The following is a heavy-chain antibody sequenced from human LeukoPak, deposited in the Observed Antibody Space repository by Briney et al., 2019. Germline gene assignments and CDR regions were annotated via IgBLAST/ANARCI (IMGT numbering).Heavy chain of an antibody. D-gene: IGHD3-22*01. CDR1: GFTLSTYW. CDR2: INSDGSSS. Sequence: PGGSLRLSCAASGFTLSTYWMHWLRQSPGEGLVSVSRINSDGSSSAYADSVKGRFTISRDNAKNTLSLQMNSLRAENTAVYYCARDPDSYHSGAYYSFFDYWGQGILVTVSS. CDR3: ARDPDSYHSGAYYSFFDY. J-gene: IGHJ4*02. V-gene: IGHV3-74*01.